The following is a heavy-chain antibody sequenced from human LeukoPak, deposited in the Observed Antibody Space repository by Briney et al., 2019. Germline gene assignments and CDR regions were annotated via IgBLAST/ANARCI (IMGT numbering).Heavy chain of an antibody. J-gene: IGHJ6*02. CDR1: GYTFTGYY. CDR3: AREDDFWSGYYLDYYYGMDV. CDR2: INPNSGGT. V-gene: IGHV1-2*02. Sequence: ASVKVSCKASGYTFTGYYMHWVRQAPGQGLEWMGWINPNSGGTNYAQKFQGRVTMTRDTSISTAYMELSRLRSEDTAVYYCAREDDFWSGYYLDYYYGMDVWGQGTTVTVSS. D-gene: IGHD3-3*01.